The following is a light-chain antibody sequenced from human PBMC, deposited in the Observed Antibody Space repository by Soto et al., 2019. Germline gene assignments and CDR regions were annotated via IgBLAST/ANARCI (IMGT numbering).Light chain of an antibody. CDR2: AIS. V-gene: IGKV3D-15*01. CDR1: QSVGNY. J-gene: IGKJ5*01. CDR3: QQHNQWPIT. Sequence: EIVMTQSAATLSVSPGERASLSCRASQSVGNYLAWYQQKPGQAPRLLIYAISTRATGIPARFSGSGSGTEFTLTINSLQSEDFAVYYCQQHNQWPITFGQGTRLEIK.